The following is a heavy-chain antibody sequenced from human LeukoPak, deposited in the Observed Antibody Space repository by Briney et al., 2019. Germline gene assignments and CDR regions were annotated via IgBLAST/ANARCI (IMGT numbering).Heavy chain of an antibody. CDR3: ARAKYDSSGYYYSGFDI. Sequence: GGSLRLSCAASGFTFGSYAMSWVRQAPGKGLEWVSAISGSGGSTYYADSVKGRFTISRDNSKNTLYLQMNSLRAEDTAVYYCARAKYDSSGYYYSGFDIWGQGTMVTVSS. CDR1: GFTFGSYA. D-gene: IGHD3-22*01. CDR2: ISGSGGST. J-gene: IGHJ3*02. V-gene: IGHV3-23*01.